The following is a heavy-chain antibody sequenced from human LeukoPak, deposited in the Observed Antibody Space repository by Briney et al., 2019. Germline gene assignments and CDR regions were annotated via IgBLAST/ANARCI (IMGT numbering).Heavy chain of an antibody. D-gene: IGHD3-10*01. CDR2: IYYNGNT. Sequence: PSQTLSLTCAVSGGSISSGGYSWSWIRQPPGKGLEWIGYIYYNGNTYYNPSLMNPVTISIDTSNNHFSLNLTSVTAADTAIYFCARLTHDGSGSYPDYWGQGTLVTVSS. CDR3: ARLTHDGSGSYPDY. CDR1: GGSISSGGYS. V-gene: IGHV4-30-2*03. J-gene: IGHJ4*02.